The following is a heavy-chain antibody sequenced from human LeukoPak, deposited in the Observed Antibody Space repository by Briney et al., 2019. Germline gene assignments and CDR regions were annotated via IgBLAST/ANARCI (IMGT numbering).Heavy chain of an antibody. CDR2: IYYNGST. Sequence: SETLSLTCTVSGGSIGLYHWTWIRQPPGKGLEWIGYIYYNGSTKYNQSLKSRVTISLDTSKNQFSLRLSSVTAADTAVYYCARDRAAGSDWLDPWGQGTLATVSS. D-gene: IGHD3-10*01. CDR1: GGSIGLYH. CDR3: ARDRAAGSDWLDP. J-gene: IGHJ5*02. V-gene: IGHV4-59*01.